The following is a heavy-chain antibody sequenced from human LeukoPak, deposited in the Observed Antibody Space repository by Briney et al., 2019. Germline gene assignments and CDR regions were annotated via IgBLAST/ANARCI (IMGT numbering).Heavy chain of an antibody. CDR3: ASRRDGYVNPFDC. D-gene: IGHD5-24*01. V-gene: IGHV4-34*01. CDR2: IYHSGST. CDR1: GGSFSGYY. Sequence: SETLSLTCAVYGGSFSGYYWSWIRQPPGKGLEWIGEIYHSGSTNYNPSLTSRGIISVDTSKNQFSLKVNSVTAADTALYYCASRRDGYVNPFDCWGQGTQVTVSS. J-gene: IGHJ4*02.